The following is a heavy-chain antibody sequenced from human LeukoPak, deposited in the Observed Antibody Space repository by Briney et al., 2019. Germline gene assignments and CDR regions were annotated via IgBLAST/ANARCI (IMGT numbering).Heavy chain of an antibody. D-gene: IGHD6-13*01. CDR3: ARVKAAAGTGYYYYGMDV. CDR1: GGTFSSYA. CDR2: IIPILGIA. Sequence: SVKVSCKASGGTFSSYAISWVRQAPGQGLEWMGRIIPILGIANYAQKFQGRVTITADKSTSTAYMELSSLRSEDTAVYYCARVKAAAGTGYYYYGMDVWGQGTTVTVSS. V-gene: IGHV1-69*04. J-gene: IGHJ6*02.